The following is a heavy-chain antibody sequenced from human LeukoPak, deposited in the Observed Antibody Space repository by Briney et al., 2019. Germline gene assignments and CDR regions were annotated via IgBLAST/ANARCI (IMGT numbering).Heavy chain of an antibody. Sequence: GGSLRLSCAASGFTFSSYSMNWVRQAPGKGLEWVSAISGSGGSTYYADSVKGRFTISRDNSKNTLYLQMNSLRAEDTAVYYCAKAGSSSWLRFSWPLFDYWGQGTLVTVSS. CDR3: AKAGSSSWLRFSWPLFDY. CDR2: ISGSGGST. D-gene: IGHD6-13*01. CDR1: GFTFSSYS. J-gene: IGHJ4*02. V-gene: IGHV3-23*01.